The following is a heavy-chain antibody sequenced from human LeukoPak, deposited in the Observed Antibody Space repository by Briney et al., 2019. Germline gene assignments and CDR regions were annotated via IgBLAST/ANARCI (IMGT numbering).Heavy chain of an antibody. V-gene: IGHV1-69*13. CDR2: IIPIFGTA. CDR3: AREYDSSGYYGPLGWNY. D-gene: IGHD3-22*01. Sequence: VKVSCKASGGTFSSYAISWVRQAPGQGLEWMGRIIPIFGTANYAQKFQGRVTITTNESTSTDYMELSSLRSEDTVVSYCAREYDSSGYYGPLGWNYWGQGTLVTVSS. J-gene: IGHJ4*02. CDR1: GGTFSSYA.